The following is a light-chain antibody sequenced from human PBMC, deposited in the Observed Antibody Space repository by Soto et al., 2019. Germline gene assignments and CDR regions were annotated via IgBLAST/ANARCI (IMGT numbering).Light chain of an antibody. CDR2: DVS. V-gene: IGLV2-14*01. CDR3: SSYTSSSTPYV. J-gene: IGLJ1*01. CDR1: SSDVGGYNY. Sequence: QSALTQPSSVSGSPGQSITISFTGTSSDVGGYNYVSWYQQHPGKAPKLMIYDVSNRPSGVSNRFSGSKSGNTASLTISGLQAADEDDYYCSSYTSSSTPYVFGPGTKVTVL.